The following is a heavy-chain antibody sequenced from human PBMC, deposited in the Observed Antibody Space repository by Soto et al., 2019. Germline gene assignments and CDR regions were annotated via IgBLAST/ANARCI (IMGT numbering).Heavy chain of an antibody. Sequence: SETLSLTCAVYGGSFSGYYWSWIRQPPGKGLEWIGEINHSGSTNYNPSLKSRVTISVDTSKNQFSLKLSSVTAADTAVYYCARATGYCSGGSGFSNWFDHWGQGTLVTVS. J-gene: IGHJ5*02. CDR2: INHSGST. D-gene: IGHD2-15*01. CDR1: GGSFSGYY. V-gene: IGHV4-34*01. CDR3: ARATGYCSGGSGFSNWFDH.